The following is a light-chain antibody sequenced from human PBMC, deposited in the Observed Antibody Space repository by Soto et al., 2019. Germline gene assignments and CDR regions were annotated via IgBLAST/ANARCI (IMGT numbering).Light chain of an antibody. Sequence: EVVLTQSPGTLSLSPGERATLSCRASQSVSNKYLAWYQQKPGQAPRLLSFGSSDRATGIPDRFSGSGSGTDFTLTISRLEPEDFAVSYCQQYGSSPQYTFGQGTKLEIK. CDR3: QQYGSSPQYT. CDR2: GSS. J-gene: IGKJ2*01. V-gene: IGKV3-20*01. CDR1: QSVSNKY.